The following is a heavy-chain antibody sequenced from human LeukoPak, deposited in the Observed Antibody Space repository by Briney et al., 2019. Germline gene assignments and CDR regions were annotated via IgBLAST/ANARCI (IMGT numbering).Heavy chain of an antibody. CDR2: IYYSGST. CDR1: GGSISSYY. Sequence: SETLSLTCTVSGGSISSYYWSWIRQPPGKGLEWIGYIYYSGSTNYNPSLKSRVTISVETSKNQFSLKLSSVTAADTAVYYCARGISGWFYWGQGTLVTVSS. CDR3: ARGISGWFY. J-gene: IGHJ4*02. D-gene: IGHD6-19*01. V-gene: IGHV4-59*01.